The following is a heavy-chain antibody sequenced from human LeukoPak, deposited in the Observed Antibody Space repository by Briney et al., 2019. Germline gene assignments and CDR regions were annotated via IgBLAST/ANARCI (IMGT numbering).Heavy chain of an antibody. D-gene: IGHD4-11*01. J-gene: IGHJ5*02. CDR3: ARMVESTVTIAFENWFDP. V-gene: IGHV4-4*02. Sequence: TSETLSLTCAVSGGSISSHNWWTWVRQPPGKGLEWIGEINHSGSTNYNPSLKSRVTISVDTSKNQFSLKLSSVTAADTAVYYCARMVESTVTIAFENWFDPWGQGTLVTVSS. CDR1: GGSISSHNW. CDR2: INHSGST.